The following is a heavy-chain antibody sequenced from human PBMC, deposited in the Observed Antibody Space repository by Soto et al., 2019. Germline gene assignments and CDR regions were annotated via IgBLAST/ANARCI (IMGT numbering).Heavy chain of an antibody. CDR1: GYTFTNSG. CDR3: ASDQRITTGGVYYMYYYGMDV. D-gene: IGHD3-10*01. V-gene: IGHV1-18*01. J-gene: IGHJ6*02. Sequence: ASVKVSCKASGYTFTNSGIIWVRQAPGQGLEWLGWINTDNGNTNYAQHLQGRVTLTTDTSTSTAYMDLRSLRSDDTAVYYCASDQRITTGGVYYMYYYGMDVWGHGNTVTVSS. CDR2: INTDNGNT.